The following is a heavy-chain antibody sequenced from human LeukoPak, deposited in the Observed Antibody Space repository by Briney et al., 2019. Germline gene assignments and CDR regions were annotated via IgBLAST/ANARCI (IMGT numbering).Heavy chain of an antibody. V-gene: IGHV3-7*01. Sequence: GGSLRLSCAASGSTFSSYWMSWVRQAPGKGLEWVANIKQDGSEKYYVASVKGRFTISRDNAKNSLYLQMNSLRAEDTAVYYCARVSSSWYAADYWGQGTLVTVSS. J-gene: IGHJ4*02. D-gene: IGHD6-13*01. CDR1: GSTFSSYW. CDR2: IKQDGSEK. CDR3: ARVSSSWYAADY.